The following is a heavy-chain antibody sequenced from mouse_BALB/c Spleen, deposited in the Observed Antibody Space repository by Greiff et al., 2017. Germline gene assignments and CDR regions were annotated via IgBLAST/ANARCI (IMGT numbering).Heavy chain of an antibody. D-gene: IGHD1-1*01. CDR2: ISYSGST. CDR1: GYSITSDYA. V-gene: IGHV3-2*02. J-gene: IGHJ4*01. CDR3: ASSYDYAMDY. Sequence: VQLQESGPGLVKPSQSLSLTCTVTGYSITSDYAWNWIRQFPGNKLEWMGYISYSGSTSYNPSLKSRISITRDTSKNQFFLQLNSVTTEDTATYYCASSYDYAMDYWGQGTSVTVSS.